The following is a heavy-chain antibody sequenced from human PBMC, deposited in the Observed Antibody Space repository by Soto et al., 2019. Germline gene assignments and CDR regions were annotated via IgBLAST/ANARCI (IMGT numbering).Heavy chain of an antibody. D-gene: IGHD3-22*01. CDR2: IKKDGSEK. CDR1: GFTFSSYW. J-gene: IGHJ3*02. CDR3: ARYRPVVIPRGDAFDI. V-gene: IGHV3-7*01. Sequence: GGSLRLSCAASGFTFSSYWMSWVRQAPGKGLEWVANIKKDGSEKYYVDSVKGRFTISRDNAKNSLYLQMNSLRAEVTAVYYCARYRPVVIPRGDAFDIWGQGTMVTVSS.